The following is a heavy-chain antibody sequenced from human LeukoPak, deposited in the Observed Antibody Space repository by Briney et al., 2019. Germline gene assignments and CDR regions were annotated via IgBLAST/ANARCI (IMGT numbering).Heavy chain of an antibody. V-gene: IGHV6-1*01. Sequence: SQTLSLTCAISGDSVSRYNAAWNWIRQSPSRGLEWLGRTCYKSKWYNDYAESLKSRITISPDTSKNQFSLELSSVTAADTAVYYCARYFGDDVYFDYWGQGTLVTVSS. CDR1: GDSVSRYNAA. CDR2: TCYKSKWYN. D-gene: IGHD4-17*01. J-gene: IGHJ4*02. CDR3: ARYFGDDVYFDY.